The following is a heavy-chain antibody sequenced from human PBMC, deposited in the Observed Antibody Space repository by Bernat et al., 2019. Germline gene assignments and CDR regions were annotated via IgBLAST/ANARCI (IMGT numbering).Heavy chain of an antibody. D-gene: IGHD4-17*01. Sequence: QVQLVESGGGVVQPGRSLRLSCAASGFTFSSYAMHWVRQAPGKGLEWVAVISYDGSNKYYADSVKGRFTISRDNSKNTLYLQMNSLRAEDTAVYYCARAKGDYGVDDAFDIWGQGTMVTVS. V-gene: IGHV3-30-3*01. CDR1: GFTFSSYA. CDR2: ISYDGSNK. CDR3: ARAKGDYGVDDAFDI. J-gene: IGHJ3*02.